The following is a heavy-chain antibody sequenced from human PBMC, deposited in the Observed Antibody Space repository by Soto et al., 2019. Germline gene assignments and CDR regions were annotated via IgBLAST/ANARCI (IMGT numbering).Heavy chain of an antibody. CDR1: GGYISSYY. CDR2: INHSGST. Sequence: SETLSITCTGPGGYISSYYWCWIRQPPGKGLEWIGEINHSGSTNYNPSLKSRVTISVDTSKNQFSLKLSSVTAADTAVYYCARGDRGEYCSSTSCYVYYYYYGMDVWGQGTTVTVSS. CDR3: ARGDRGEYCSSTSCYVYYYYYGMDV. V-gene: IGHV4-34*01. J-gene: IGHJ6*02. D-gene: IGHD2-2*01.